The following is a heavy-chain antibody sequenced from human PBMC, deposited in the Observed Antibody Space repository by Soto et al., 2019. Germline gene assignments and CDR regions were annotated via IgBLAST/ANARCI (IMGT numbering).Heavy chain of an antibody. J-gene: IGHJ5*02. CDR3: ARERSAAGTGWLDP. CDR1: GYTFTSYD. CDR2: MNHNRGNT. Sequence: QVQLVQSGAEVKKPGASVKVSCKASGYTFTSYDINWVRQATGQGLEWMGWMNHNRGNTVYAQKWPGRVTMTRDTSISTAYMELSSLRAEESAVYYCARERSAAGTGWLDPWGQATLFTVSS. V-gene: IGHV1-8*01. D-gene: IGHD6-13*01.